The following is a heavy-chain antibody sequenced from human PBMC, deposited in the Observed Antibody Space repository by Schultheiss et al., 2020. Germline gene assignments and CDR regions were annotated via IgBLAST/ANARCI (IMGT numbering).Heavy chain of an antibody. Sequence: SSPTLVKPTQTLTLTCTFSGFSLSTSGMCVSWIRQPPGKALEWLARIDWDDDKYYSTSLKTRLTISKDTSKNQVVLTMTNMDPVDTATYYCARSIGYCSGGSSTGFDPWGQGTLVTVSS. D-gene: IGHD2-15*01. J-gene: IGHJ5*02. CDR1: GFSLSTSGMC. V-gene: IGHV2-70*11. CDR2: IDWDDDK. CDR3: ARSIGYCSGGSSTGFDP.